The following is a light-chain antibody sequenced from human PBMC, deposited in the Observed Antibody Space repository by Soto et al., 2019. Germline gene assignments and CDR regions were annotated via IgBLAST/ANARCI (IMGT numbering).Light chain of an antibody. CDR1: SGSVSTSYY. CDR2: STN. J-gene: IGLJ2*01. Sequence: QTVVTQEPSFSVSPGGTVTLTCGLNSGSVSTSYYPSWYQQTPGQAPRTLIYSTNTRSSGVPDRFSGSILGNKAALTITGAQADDVSDYYCVLYVGSGISVFGGGTKLTVL. V-gene: IGLV8-61*01. CDR3: VLYVGSGISV.